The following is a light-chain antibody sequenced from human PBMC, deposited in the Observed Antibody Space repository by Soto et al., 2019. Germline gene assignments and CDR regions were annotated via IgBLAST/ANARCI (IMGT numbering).Light chain of an antibody. V-gene: IGKV1-5*01. CDR3: QQYNSYWT. Sequence: DIQMTQSPSTLSASVGDRVTITCRASQSIGSWLAWYQQKPGIAPKLLIYDASSLESGVPSRFSGSGSGTEFTLTISSLQPDDSATYYCQQYNSYWTFGQGTKVEIK. J-gene: IGKJ1*01. CDR1: QSIGSW. CDR2: DAS.